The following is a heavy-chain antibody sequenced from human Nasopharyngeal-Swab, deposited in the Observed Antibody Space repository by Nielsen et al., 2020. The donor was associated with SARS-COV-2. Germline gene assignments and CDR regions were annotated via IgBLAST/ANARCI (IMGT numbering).Heavy chain of an antibody. J-gene: IGHJ4*02. D-gene: IGHD6-6*01. Sequence: VRQAPGKGLEWVANIKQDGSEKYYVDSVKGRFTISRDNAKNSLYLQMNSLRAEDTAVYYCARTILSSSPEEGFDHWGQGTLVTVSS. V-gene: IGHV3-7*01. CDR2: IKQDGSEK. CDR3: ARTILSSSPEEGFDH.